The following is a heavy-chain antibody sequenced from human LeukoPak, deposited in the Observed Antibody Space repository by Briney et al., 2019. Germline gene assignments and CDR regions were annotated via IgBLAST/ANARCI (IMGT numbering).Heavy chain of an antibody. CDR3: AKDSSSWYGWFDP. V-gene: IGHV3-30*04. CDR2: ISYDGSNK. D-gene: IGHD6-13*01. CDR1: GFTFSSYA. J-gene: IGHJ5*02. Sequence: GRSLRLSCAASGFTFSSYAMHWVRQAPGKGLEWVAVISYDGSNKYYADSVKGRFTISRDNSKNTLYLQMNSLRAEDTAVYYCAKDSSSWYGWFDPWGQGTLVTVSS.